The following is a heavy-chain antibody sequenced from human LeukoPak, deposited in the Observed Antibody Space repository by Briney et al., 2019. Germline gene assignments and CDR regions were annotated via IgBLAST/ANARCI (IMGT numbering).Heavy chain of an antibody. V-gene: IGHV4-4*02. CDR1: GGSISSSNW. Sequence: SETLSLTCAVSGGSISSSNWWSWVRQPPGKGLEWIGEIYHSGSTNYNPSLKSRVTISVDKSKNQFSLKLSSVTAADTAVYYCASASIAVAGTYYFDYWGRGTLVTVSS. D-gene: IGHD6-19*01. J-gene: IGHJ4*02. CDR2: IYHSGST. CDR3: ASASIAVAGTYYFDY.